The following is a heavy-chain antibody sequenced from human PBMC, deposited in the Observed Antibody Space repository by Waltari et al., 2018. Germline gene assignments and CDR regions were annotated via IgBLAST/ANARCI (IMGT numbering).Heavy chain of an antibody. V-gene: IGHV3-23*01. CDR3: ARGSGKSSTGGIFGVVIIGYWYFDL. J-gene: IGHJ2*01. D-gene: IGHD3-3*01. CDR1: GFTFSSYA. CDR2: ISGSGGST. Sequence: EVQLLESGGGLVQPGGSLRLSCAASGFTFSSYAMSWVRQAAGKGLEWVSAISGSGGSTYYADSVKGRFTISRDNSKNTLYLQMNSLRAEDTAVYYCARGSGKSSTGGIFGVVIIGYWYFDLWGRGTLVTVSS.